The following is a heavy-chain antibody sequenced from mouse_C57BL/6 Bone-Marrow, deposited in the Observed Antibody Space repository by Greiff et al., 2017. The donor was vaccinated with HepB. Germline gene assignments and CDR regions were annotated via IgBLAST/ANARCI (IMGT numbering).Heavy chain of an antibody. CDR2: IDPNSGGT. J-gene: IGHJ4*01. D-gene: IGHD2-4*01. CDR3: ARGSLMITTSPYYAMDY. CDR1: GYTFTSYW. Sequence: QVHVKQPGAELVKPGASVKLSCKASGYTFTSYWMHWVKQRPGRGLEWIGRIDPNSGGTKYNEKFKSKATLTVDKPSSTAYMQLSSLTSEDSAVYYCARGSLMITTSPYYAMDYWGQGTSVTVSS. V-gene: IGHV1-72*01.